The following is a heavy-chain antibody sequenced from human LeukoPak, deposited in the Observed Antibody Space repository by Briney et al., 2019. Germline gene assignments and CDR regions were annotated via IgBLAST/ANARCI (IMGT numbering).Heavy chain of an antibody. J-gene: IGHJ4*02. V-gene: IGHV3-23*01. CDR3: AKARSSSD. CDR2: ISGNGGGT. Sequence: GESLRLSCAASGFTFSSYAMSWVRQAPGKGLEWVSLISGNGGGTFYADSVKGRFTISRDNSKNTLYLQMNSLRAEDTAVYYCAKARSSSDWGQGTLVTVSS. CDR1: GFTFSSYA. D-gene: IGHD6-6*01.